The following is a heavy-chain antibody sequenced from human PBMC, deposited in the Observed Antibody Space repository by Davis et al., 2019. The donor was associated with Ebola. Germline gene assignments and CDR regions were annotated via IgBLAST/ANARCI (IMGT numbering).Heavy chain of an antibody. CDR1: GYTFINYA. CDR2: INTDTGNP. J-gene: IGHJ6*04. CDR3: ARRPRGSSSAGFYYGMDV. D-gene: IGHD6-6*01. V-gene: IGHV7-4-1*02. Sequence: ASVKVSCKASGYTFINYAMNWVRQAPGQGLEWMGWINTDTGNPTYAQGFPGRFVFSLNTSINTAYLQISSLKADDSAVYYCARRPRGSSSAGFYYGMDVWGKGTTVTVSS.